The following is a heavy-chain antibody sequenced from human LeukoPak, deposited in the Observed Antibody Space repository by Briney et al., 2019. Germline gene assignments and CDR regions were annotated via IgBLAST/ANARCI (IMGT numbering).Heavy chain of an antibody. CDR1: GFTFNTYD. V-gene: IGHV3-13*04. D-gene: IGHD3-22*01. Sequence: PGWALRLPCPPCGFTFNTYDMQWVRQTPGKGLEWVPVVHTACGTYYPCSVKGSFRISREETKNSLHLQMNSLSAGDTAVYYCTRESNYYDSSTSPVYFDLWGRGTLVSVSS. J-gene: IGHJ2*01. CDR2: VHTACGT. CDR3: TRESNYYDSSTSPVYFDL.